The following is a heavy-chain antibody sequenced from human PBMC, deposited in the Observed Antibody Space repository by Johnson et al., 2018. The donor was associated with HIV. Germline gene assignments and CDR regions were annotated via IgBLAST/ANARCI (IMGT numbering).Heavy chain of an antibody. CDR3: ATFSSGI. Sequence: QMQLVESGGGVVQPGRSLRLSCAASGFTFSSYAMHWVRQAPGKGLEWVAVISYDGSNKYYADSVKSRFTISRDNSKNSLYLQMNRLRGEGTAVYYCATFSSGIWRQGTMVTVSS. CDR1: GFTFSSYA. CDR2: ISYDGSNK. V-gene: IGHV3-30-3*01. J-gene: IGHJ3*02. D-gene: IGHD3-3*01.